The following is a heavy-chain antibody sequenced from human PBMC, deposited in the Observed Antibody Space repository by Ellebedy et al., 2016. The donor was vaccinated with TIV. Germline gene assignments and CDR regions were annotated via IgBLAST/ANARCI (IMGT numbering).Heavy chain of an antibody. V-gene: IGHV5-51*01. CDR2: IYPGNSDT. CDR3: ARQATTGGAFHD. CDR1: GFTFSNSW. D-gene: IGHD1-1*01. Sequence: GESLKISCKGFGFTFSNSWIAWVRQVPGKGLEWMGIIYPGNSDTRYSPSFQGQVTISADKSISTAYLQWSSLKASDTAIYYCARQATTGGAFHDWGQGTLVTVSS. J-gene: IGHJ4*02.